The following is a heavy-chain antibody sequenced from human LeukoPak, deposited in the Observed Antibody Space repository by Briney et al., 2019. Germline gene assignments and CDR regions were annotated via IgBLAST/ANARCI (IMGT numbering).Heavy chain of an antibody. CDR3: ARNYDILTGLPYFDY. V-gene: IGHV3-21*01. CDR2: ISSSSSYI. D-gene: IGHD3-9*01. CDR1: GFTFSSYS. Sequence: KAGGSLRLPCAASGFTFSSYSMNWVRQAPGKGLEWVSSISSSSSYIYYADSVKGRFTISRDNAKNSLYLQMNSLRAEDTAVYYCARNYDILTGLPYFDYWGQGTLVTVSS. J-gene: IGHJ4*02.